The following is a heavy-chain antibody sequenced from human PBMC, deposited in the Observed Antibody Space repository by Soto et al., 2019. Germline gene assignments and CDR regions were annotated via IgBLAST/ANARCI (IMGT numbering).Heavy chain of an antibody. CDR3: ARSDGRY. CDR2: IYYSGST. Sequence: QVQLQESGPGLVKPSETLFLTCTVSGGSISSYYWSWIRQPPGKGLEWIGYIYYSGSTNYNPPLKSRVTISVDTSKNRFSLKLSSVTAADTAVYYCARSDGRYWGQGTLVTVSS. J-gene: IGHJ4*02. V-gene: IGHV4-59*01. CDR1: GGSISSYY.